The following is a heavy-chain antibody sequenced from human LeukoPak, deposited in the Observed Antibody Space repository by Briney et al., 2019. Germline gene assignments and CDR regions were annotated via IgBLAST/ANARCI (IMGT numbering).Heavy chain of an antibody. CDR3: ARGYASNDFWSGYFLNFDY. D-gene: IGHD3-3*01. CDR2: INPSGST. Sequence: PSETLSLTCAVYGGSFSGYYWSWIRQPPGKGLEWIGEINPSGSTNYNPSLKSRVTISVDTSKNQFSLKLSSVTAADTAVYYCARGYASNDFWSGYFLNFDYWGQGTLVTVSS. V-gene: IGHV4-34*01. J-gene: IGHJ4*02. CDR1: GGSFSGYY.